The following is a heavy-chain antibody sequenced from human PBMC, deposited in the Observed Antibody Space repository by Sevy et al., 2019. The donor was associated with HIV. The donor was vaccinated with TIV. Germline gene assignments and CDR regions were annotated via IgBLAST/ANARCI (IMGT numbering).Heavy chain of an antibody. CDR1: GGSFSGSY. CDR2: INHTGST. Sequence: SETLSLTCAVYGGSFSGSYWSWIRQPPGKGLEWIGEINHTGSTNYNPSLKRRVTTSIDTSKNQFSLKLYTVTAADTAVYYCARDVSGYEVRDYWGQGTLVTVSS. D-gene: IGHD5-12*01. V-gene: IGHV4-34*01. J-gene: IGHJ4*02. CDR3: ARDVSGYEVRDY.